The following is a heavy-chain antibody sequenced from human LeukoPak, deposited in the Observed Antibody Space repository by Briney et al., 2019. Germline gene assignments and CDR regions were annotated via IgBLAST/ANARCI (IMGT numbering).Heavy chain of an antibody. CDR2: ISGSGGST. D-gene: IGHD5-12*01. V-gene: IGHV3-23*01. Sequence: PGGSLRLSCAASGFTFSSYAMSWVRQAPGKGLEWVSAISGSGGSTYYADSVKGRFTISRDNSKNTLYLQMNSLRAEDTAVYYCAMGEGGYSGYAGSTTFDYWGQGTLVTVSS. CDR1: GFTFSSYA. J-gene: IGHJ4*02. CDR3: AMGEGGYSGYAGSTTFDY.